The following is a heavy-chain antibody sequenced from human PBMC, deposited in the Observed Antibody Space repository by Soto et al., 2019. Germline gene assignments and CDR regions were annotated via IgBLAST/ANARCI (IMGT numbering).Heavy chain of an antibody. J-gene: IGHJ3*02. Sequence: EVQLVESGGGLVKPGGSLRLSCAASGFTFSSYSMNWVRQAPGKGLEWVSSISSSSSYIYYADSVKGRFTISRDNAKNSLYLQMNSLRAEDTAVYYCARDPGGYSAFDIWGQGTMFTVSS. CDR3: ARDPGGYSAFDI. D-gene: IGHD2-2*03. CDR2: ISSSSSYI. V-gene: IGHV3-21*01. CDR1: GFTFSSYS.